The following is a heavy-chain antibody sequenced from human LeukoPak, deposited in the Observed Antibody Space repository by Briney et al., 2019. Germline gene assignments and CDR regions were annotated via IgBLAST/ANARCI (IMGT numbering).Heavy chain of an antibody. D-gene: IGHD3-3*01. CDR2: ISSSSSTI. Sequence: GGSLRLSCAASGFTFSSYSMNWVRQAPGKGLEWVSYISSSSSTIYYADSVQGRFTISRDNAKNSLYLQLNSLRDEDTAVYYCERDGGIYDFWSGYSNGFDYWGQGTLVTVSS. CDR1: GFTFSSYS. CDR3: ERDGGIYDFWSGYSNGFDY. J-gene: IGHJ4*02. V-gene: IGHV3-48*02.